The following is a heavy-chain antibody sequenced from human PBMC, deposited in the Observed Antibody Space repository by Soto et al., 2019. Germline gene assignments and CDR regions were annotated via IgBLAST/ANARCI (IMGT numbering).Heavy chain of an antibody. CDR2: IYYSGST. D-gene: IGHD3-16*01. V-gene: IGHV4-59*01. J-gene: IGHJ3*02. CDR1: GGSISSYY. CDR3: ARVGGTDAFDI. Sequence: SETLSLTCTVSGGSISSYYWSWIRQPPGKGLEWIGYIYYSGSTNYNPSLKSRVTISVDTSKNQFSLKLSSVTAADTAVYYCARVGGTDAFDIWGQGTMVTVSS.